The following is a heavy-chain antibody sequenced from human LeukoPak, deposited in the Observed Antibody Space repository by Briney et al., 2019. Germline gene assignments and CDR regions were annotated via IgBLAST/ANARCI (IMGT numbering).Heavy chain of an antibody. V-gene: IGHV4-34*01. J-gene: IGHJ4*02. CDR3: ARQKPAAGFDY. Sequence: PSETLSLTCAVYGGSFSGYYWSWIRQPPGKGLEWIGEINHSGGTNYNPSLKSRVTISLDTSRNQFSLKLTSVTAADTAVYYCARQKPAAGFDYWGQGTLVTVSS. D-gene: IGHD6-13*01. CDR1: GGSFSGYY. CDR2: INHSGGT.